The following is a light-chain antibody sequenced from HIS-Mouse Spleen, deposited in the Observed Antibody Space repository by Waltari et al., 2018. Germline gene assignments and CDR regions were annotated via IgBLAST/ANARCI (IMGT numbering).Light chain of an antibody. CDR1: ALPKKY. Sequence: SYELTQPPSVSVSPGQTARITCPGDALPKKYAYWYPQKSGQAPVLVIYADSKRPTGITERFSGSSSGTMATLTISGAQVEDEADYYCYSTDSSGNHRVFGGGTKLTVL. CDR3: YSTDSSGNHRV. J-gene: IGLJ2*01. CDR2: ADS. V-gene: IGLV3-10*01.